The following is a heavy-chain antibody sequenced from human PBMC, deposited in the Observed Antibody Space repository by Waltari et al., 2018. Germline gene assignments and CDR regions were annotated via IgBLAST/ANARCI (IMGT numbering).Heavy chain of an antibody. D-gene: IGHD2-15*01. Sequence: EVQLVESGGGLVKPGGSLRLSCAASGFTFSSYSMNWVRQAPGKGLEWVSSISSSSSYISYADSVKGRFTISRDNAKNSLYLQMNSLRAEDTAVYYCAREGIYCSGGSCYSDWYFDLWGRGTLVTVSS. CDR1: GFTFSSYS. CDR3: AREGIYCSGGSCYSDWYFDL. CDR2: ISSSSSYI. J-gene: IGHJ2*01. V-gene: IGHV3-21*01.